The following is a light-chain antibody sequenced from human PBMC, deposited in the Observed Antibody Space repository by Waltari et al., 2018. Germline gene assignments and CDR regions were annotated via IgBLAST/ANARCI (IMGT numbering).Light chain of an antibody. CDR1: QSINSW. CDR3: MQGIQTPRA. CDR2: KAS. V-gene: IGKV1-5*03. Sequence: DIQMTQFPSTLSASVGDRLTITCRASQSINSWLAWYQQKPGKAPKLLIYKASSLESGVPSRFSGSGSGTDFTLKISRVEAEDVGIYYCMQGIQTPRAFGPGTKVDIK. J-gene: IGKJ3*01.